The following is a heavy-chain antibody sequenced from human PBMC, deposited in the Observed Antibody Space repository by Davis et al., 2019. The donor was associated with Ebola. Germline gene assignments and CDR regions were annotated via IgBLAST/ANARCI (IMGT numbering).Heavy chain of an antibody. CDR1: GFTFSSYS. J-gene: IGHJ4*02. Sequence: PGGSLRLSCAASGFTFSSYSMNWVRQAPGKGLEWVSSISSSSSYIYYADSVKGRFTISRDNAKNSLYLQMNSLRAEDTAVYYCAKGPDIVATTWDYWGQGTLVTVSS. V-gene: IGHV3-21*04. CDR3: AKGPDIVATTWDY. CDR2: ISSSSSYI. D-gene: IGHD5-12*01.